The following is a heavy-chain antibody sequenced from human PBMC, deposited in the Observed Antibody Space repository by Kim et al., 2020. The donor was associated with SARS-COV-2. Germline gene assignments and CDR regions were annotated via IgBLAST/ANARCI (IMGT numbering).Heavy chain of an antibody. J-gene: IGHJ6*02. Sequence: SETLSLNCTVSGGSISSGGYYWSWIRQHPGKGLEWIGYIYYSGSTYYNPSLKSRVTISVDTSKNQFSLKLSSVTAADTAVYYCARVPFFTMVRLRPINGMDVWGQGTTVTVSS. CDR3: ARVPFFTMVRLRPINGMDV. CDR2: IYYSGST. CDR1: GGSISSGGYY. V-gene: IGHV4-31*03. D-gene: IGHD3-10*01.